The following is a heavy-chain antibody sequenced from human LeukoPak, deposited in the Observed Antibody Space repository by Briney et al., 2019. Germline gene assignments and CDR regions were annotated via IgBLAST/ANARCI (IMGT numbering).Heavy chain of an antibody. CDR1: GYTFTGYY. J-gene: IGHJ5*02. CDR2: INPNSGGT. V-gene: IGHV1-2*02. Sequence: ASVKVSCKASGYTFTGYYMHWVRQAPGQGLEWMGWINPNSGGTNYAQKFQGRVTMTRDTSISTAYMELSRLRSDDTAVYYCAREAYRITMVRGPIDPWGQGTLVTVSS. CDR3: AREAYRITMVRGPIDP. D-gene: IGHD3-10*01.